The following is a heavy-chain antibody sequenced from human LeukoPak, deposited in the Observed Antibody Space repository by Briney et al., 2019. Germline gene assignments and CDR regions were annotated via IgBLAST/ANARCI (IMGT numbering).Heavy chain of an antibody. V-gene: IGHV1-46*01. D-gene: IGHD3-10*01. CDR2: INPSGGST. CDR3: ARGGLTMVRGVVYYFDS. CDR1: GYTFTSYY. J-gene: IGHJ4*02. Sequence: ASVKVSCKASGYTFTSYYMHWVRQAPGQGLEWMGIINPSGGSTSYAQKFQGRVTMTRDTSISIAYMELSRLRSDDTAVYYCARGGLTMVRGVVYYFDSWGQGTLVTVSS.